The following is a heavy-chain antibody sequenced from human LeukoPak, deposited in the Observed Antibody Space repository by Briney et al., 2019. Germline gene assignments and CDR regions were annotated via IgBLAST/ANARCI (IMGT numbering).Heavy chain of an antibody. CDR2: ISHSGGST. CDR3: AKEKGYGSGSPFDY. Sequence: GGSLRLPCAVSGFTFSSYAMTWVRQAPGKGLERVSGISHSGGSTHYTDSVKGRFTISRDNSKNTLYLQMNSLRAEDTAVYYCAKEKGYGSGSPFDYWGQEPWSPSPQ. D-gene: IGHD3-10*01. CDR1: GFTFSSYA. J-gene: IGHJ4*01. V-gene: IGHV3-23*01.